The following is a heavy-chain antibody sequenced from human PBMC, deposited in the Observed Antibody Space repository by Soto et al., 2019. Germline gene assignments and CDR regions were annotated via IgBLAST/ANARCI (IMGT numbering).Heavy chain of an antibody. J-gene: IGHJ6*04. CDR2: ISSYNGDT. Sequence: QVQLVQSGAEVKKPGASVQVSCKTSGYTFTRSGISWVRQAPGQGLEWMGWISSYNGDTNYAQTFQGRVTMTTDTATSTAYMYLRTLRSDDTAVYDCAREGVAPYYYYGMDVWGKGTPVTVSS. D-gene: IGHD5-12*01. CDR1: GYTFTRSG. CDR3: AREGVAPYYYYGMDV. V-gene: IGHV1-18*01.